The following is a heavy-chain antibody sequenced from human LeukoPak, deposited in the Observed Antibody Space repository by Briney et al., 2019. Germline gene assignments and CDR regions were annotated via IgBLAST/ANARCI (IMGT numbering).Heavy chain of an antibody. CDR1: GGSISSYY. D-gene: IGHD6-13*01. Sequence: PSETLSLTCTVSGGSISSYYWSWIRQPPGKGLEWIGYIYYTGSTYYNPSLKSRVTISVDRSKNQFSLKLSSVTAADTAVYYCARLSAAGTISVDSWGQGTLVTVSS. CDR2: IYYTGST. J-gene: IGHJ4*02. CDR3: ARLSAAGTISVDS. V-gene: IGHV4-59*08.